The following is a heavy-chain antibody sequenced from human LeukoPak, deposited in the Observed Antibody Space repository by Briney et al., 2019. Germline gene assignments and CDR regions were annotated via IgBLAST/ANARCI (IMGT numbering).Heavy chain of an antibody. V-gene: IGHV3-30*18. Sequence: PGGSLRLSCAASGFTFSSYGMPWVRQAPGKGLEWVAVISYDGSNKYYADSVKGRFTISRDNSKNTLYLQMNSLRAEDTAVYYCAKAEHYSNLSDYYGMDVWGQGTTVTVSS. CDR1: GFTFSSYG. CDR2: ISYDGSNK. CDR3: AKAEHYSNLSDYYGMDV. D-gene: IGHD4-4*01. J-gene: IGHJ6*02.